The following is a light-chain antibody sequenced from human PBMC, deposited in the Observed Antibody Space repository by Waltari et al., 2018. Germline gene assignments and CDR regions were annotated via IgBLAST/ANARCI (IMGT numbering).Light chain of an antibody. Sequence: QSALTQPASVSGSPGQAITISCTGTSSDIGRYNYVSWYQQHPGKAPKLVISEVSNRPSGVSNRFSGSKSGNTASLTISGLQAEDGAHYYCSSYTNSGNVVFGRGTKLTVL. CDR2: EVS. CDR3: SSYTNSGNVV. V-gene: IGLV2-14*01. CDR1: SSDIGRYNY. J-gene: IGLJ2*01.